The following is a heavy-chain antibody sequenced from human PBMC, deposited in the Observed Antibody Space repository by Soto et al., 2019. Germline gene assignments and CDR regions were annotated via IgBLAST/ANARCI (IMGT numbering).Heavy chain of an antibody. CDR1: RFTFSDYS. D-gene: IGHD6-19*01. CDR3: ARESPSSQWLPTRYFDY. CDR2: ISGGGETI. Sequence: EVQLVESGGDLVQPGGSLRLSCAASRFTFSDYSMNWVRQAPGKGLEWVSYISGGGETIYYADSVRGRFTISRDNAKNSLFLQMNSRRDEDTAVYYCARESPSSQWLPTRYFDYWGQGTLVTVSS. J-gene: IGHJ4*02. V-gene: IGHV3-48*02.